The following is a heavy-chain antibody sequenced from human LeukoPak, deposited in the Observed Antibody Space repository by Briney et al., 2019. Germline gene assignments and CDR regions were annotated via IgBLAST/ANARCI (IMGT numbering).Heavy chain of an antibody. D-gene: IGHD2-15*01. V-gene: IGHV3-66*01. CDR2: IYSGGST. Sequence: GGSLRLSCAASGFTVSSNYMSWVRQAPGKGLEWVSVIYSGGSTYYADSVKGRFTISRDNSKNTLYLQMNSLRAEDTAVYYCAKEYCSRGSCPRYFDYWGQGTLVTVSS. J-gene: IGHJ4*02. CDR1: GFTVSSNY. CDR3: AKEYCSRGSCPRYFDY.